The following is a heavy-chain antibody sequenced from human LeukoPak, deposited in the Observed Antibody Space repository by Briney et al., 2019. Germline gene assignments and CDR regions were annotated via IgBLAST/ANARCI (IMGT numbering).Heavy chain of an antibody. J-gene: IGHJ4*02. CDR3: ARRGSYYYGRVDY. CDR2: IYPGDSDT. V-gene: IGHV5-51*01. D-gene: IGHD1-26*01. Sequence: GESLPISCTGSGYSFTSYWIGWVRQMPGKGLEWMGIIYPGDSDTRYSPSFQGQVTISADKSISTAYLQWSSLKASDTAMYYCARRGSYYYGRVDYWGQGTLVTVFS. CDR1: GYSFTSYW.